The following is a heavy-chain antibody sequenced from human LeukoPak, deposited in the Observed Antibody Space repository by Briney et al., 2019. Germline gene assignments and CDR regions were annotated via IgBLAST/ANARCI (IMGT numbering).Heavy chain of an antibody. Sequence: SETLSLTYTVSGGSISSYYWSWIRQPAGKGLEWIGRIYTSGSTNYNPSLKSRVTMSVDTSKNQFSLKLSSVTAADTAMYYCARVVTGTYLWFGEMGWFDPWGQGTLVTVSS. CDR2: IYTSGST. J-gene: IGHJ5*02. CDR1: GGSISSYY. V-gene: IGHV4-4*07. D-gene: IGHD3-10*01. CDR3: ARVVTGTYLWFGEMGWFDP.